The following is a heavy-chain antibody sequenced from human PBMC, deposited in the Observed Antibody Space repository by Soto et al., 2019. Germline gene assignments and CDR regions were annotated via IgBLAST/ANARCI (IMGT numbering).Heavy chain of an antibody. V-gene: IGHV3-23*01. Sequence: LSLTCAASGFTFSSYAMSWVRQAPGKGLEWVSVITGSGASTYYADSVKGRFTIARDNSKNTVYLQMNSLRAEDTAVYYCAKGDYGDYLRFDYWGQGTLVTVSS. J-gene: IGHJ4*02. CDR3: AKGDYGDYLRFDY. CDR1: GFTFSSYA. CDR2: ITGSGAST. D-gene: IGHD4-17*01.